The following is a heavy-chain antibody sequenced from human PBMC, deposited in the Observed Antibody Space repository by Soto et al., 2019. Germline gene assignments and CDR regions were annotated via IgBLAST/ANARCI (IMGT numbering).Heavy chain of an antibody. V-gene: IGHV4-59*01. J-gene: IGHJ5*02. D-gene: IGHD2-21*01. CDR1: GGSISNYF. Sequence: KTSETLSLTCTVSGGSISNYFWSWIRQPPGKGLEWIGYIYSSGSTNYNPSLKSRVTISLDTSNNHFSLKLSSVTVADTAVYYCARCTGGEFDPWGQETLVTVSS. CDR3: ARCTGGEFDP. CDR2: IYSSGST.